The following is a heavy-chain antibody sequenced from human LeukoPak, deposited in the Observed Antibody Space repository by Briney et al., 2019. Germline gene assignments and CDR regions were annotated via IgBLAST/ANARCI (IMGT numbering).Heavy chain of an antibody. CDR1: GGPISTSRYY. CDR3: ARHFYNSGGYNWFDP. J-gene: IGHJ5*02. Sequence: PSETLSLTCIVSGGPISTSRYYRGWIRQPPGKGLEWIGSIYYSGSTYYNSSLKSRVTISVDTSKNQFSLKLSSVTATDTAVFYCARHFYNSGGYNWFDPWGQGTLVTVSS. CDR2: IYYSGST. D-gene: IGHD6-19*01. V-gene: IGHV4-39*01.